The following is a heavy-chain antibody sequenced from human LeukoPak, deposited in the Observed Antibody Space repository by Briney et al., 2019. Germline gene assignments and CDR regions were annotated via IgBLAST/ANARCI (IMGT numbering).Heavy chain of an antibody. J-gene: IGHJ6*03. CDR2: IYPGDSDT. V-gene: IGHV5-51*01. Sequence: GESLKISCKGSGYSFTSYWIGWVRQMPGKGLEWMGIIYPGDSDTRYSPSFQGQVTISADKSISTAYLQWSSLKASDTAMYYCARHSRVDTAMATGWIHYYYYYYMDVWGKGTTVTVSS. D-gene: IGHD5-18*01. CDR1: GYSFTSYW. CDR3: ARHSRVDTAMATGWIHYYYYYYMDV.